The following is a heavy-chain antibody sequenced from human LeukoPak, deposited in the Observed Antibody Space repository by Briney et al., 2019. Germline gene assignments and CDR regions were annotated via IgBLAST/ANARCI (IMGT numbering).Heavy chain of an antibody. D-gene: IGHD3-9*01. V-gene: IGHV4-4*02. Sequence: SETLSLTCAVSGVSITSSEWWIWVRQPPGQGLEWIGEIHRAGRTRYNPSLKSRVTISMDYSKNQFSLKLTSVTAADTAIYYCGKTDIYFNPIDYWGPGSLVTVSS. J-gene: IGHJ4*02. CDR1: GVSITSSEW. CDR2: IHRAGRT. CDR3: GKTDIYFNPIDY.